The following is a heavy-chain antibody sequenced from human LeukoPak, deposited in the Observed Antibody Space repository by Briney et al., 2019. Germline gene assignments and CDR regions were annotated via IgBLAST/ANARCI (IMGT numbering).Heavy chain of an antibody. Sequence: SETLSLTCTVSGGSISSYYWSWIRQPPGKGLEWIGHIYYSGSTNYNPSLKSRVTISVDTSKNQFSLKLSSVTAADTAVYYCARGVSYYDSSGYYNESSQHWGQGTLVTVSS. J-gene: IGHJ1*01. D-gene: IGHD3-22*01. CDR3: ARGVSYYDSSGYYNESSQH. CDR2: IYYSGST. CDR1: GGSISSYY. V-gene: IGHV4-59*08.